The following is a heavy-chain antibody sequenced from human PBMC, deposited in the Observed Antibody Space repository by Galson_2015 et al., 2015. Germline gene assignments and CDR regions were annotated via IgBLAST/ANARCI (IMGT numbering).Heavy chain of an antibody. D-gene: IGHD6-25*01. CDR2: IKQDGSEK. CDR3: ARIRSGYYFDY. J-gene: IGHJ4*02. Sequence: SLRLSCAASGFTLDSYWMNWVRQAPGKGLEWVANIKQDGSEKYYVGSVKGRFTISRDNAKNSLYLQMNSLRAEDTAVYYCARIRSGYYFDYWGQGTLVTVSS. V-gene: IGHV3-7*03. CDR1: GFTLDSYW.